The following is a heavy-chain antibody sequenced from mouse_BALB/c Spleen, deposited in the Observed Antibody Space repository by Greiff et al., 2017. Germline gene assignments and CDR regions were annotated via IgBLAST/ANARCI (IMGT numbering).Heavy chain of an antibody. J-gene: IGHJ4*01. V-gene: IGHV1-62-2*01. CDR1: GYTFTEYI. CDR3: ARHEDDYDAMDY. Sequence: VQVVESGAGLVKPGASVKLSCKASGYTFTEYIIHWVKQRSGQGLEWIGWFYPGSGSIKYNEKFKDKATLTADKSSSTVYMELSRLTSEDSAVYFCARHEDDYDAMDYWGQGTSVTVSS. CDR2: FYPGSGSI.